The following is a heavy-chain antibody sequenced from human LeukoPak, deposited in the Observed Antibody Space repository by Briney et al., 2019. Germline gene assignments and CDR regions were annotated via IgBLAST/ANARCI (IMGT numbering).Heavy chain of an antibody. D-gene: IGHD6-13*01. V-gene: IGHV1-2*02. CDR1: GYTFTGYY. Sequence: ASVKVSFKACGYTFTGYYMHWVRQAPGQGLEWMGWINPNSGGTKYAQKFQGRVTMTRDTSISTGDMELSRLRSDDTAVYYCARGEVSSWYDYFQHWGQGSLVTVSS. CDR3: ARGEVSSWYDYFQH. CDR2: INPNSGGT. J-gene: IGHJ1*01.